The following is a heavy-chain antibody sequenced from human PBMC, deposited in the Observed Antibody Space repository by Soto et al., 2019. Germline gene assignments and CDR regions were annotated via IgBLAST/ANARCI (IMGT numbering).Heavy chain of an antibody. CDR3: ARGGWLSASLKDPLDY. J-gene: IGHJ4*02. V-gene: IGHV4-31*03. D-gene: IGHD6-19*01. Sequence: QVQLQESGPGLVKPSQTLSLTCTVSGGSISSGGYYWSWIRQHPGKGLEWIGYIYYSGSTYYNPSLKSRVTISVDTSKNQFSLKLSSVTAADTAVYYCARGGWLSASLKDPLDYWGQGTLVTVSS. CDR1: GGSISSGGYY. CDR2: IYYSGST.